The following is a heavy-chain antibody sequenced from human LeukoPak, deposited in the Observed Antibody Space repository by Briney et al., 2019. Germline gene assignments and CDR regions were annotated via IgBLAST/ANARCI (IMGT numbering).Heavy chain of an antibody. D-gene: IGHD6-19*01. CDR2: INPSGGST. CDR3: ARDGGSGWYSADY. Sequence: GASVKVSCKASGHTFTSYYMHWVRQAPGQGLEWMGIINPSGGSTSYAQKFQGRVTMTRDMSTSTVYMELSSLRSEDTAVYYCARDGGSGWYSADYWGQGTLVTVSS. CDR1: GHTFTSYY. J-gene: IGHJ4*02. V-gene: IGHV1-46*01.